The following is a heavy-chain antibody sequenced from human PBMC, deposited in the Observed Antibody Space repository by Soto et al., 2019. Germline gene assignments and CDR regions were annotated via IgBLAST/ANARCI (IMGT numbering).Heavy chain of an antibody. CDR2: IGTAGDT. Sequence: EVQLVESGGGFVQPGGSLRLSCAASGFTLSDYAMHWVRHGIGKGLEWVSAIGTAGDTHYPGSVKGRVTISRENARNSLSLQMNRLTAGDTAVYYCARGIDYGHAFDIWGQGTVVTVSS. D-gene: IGHD4-17*01. CDR3: ARGIDYGHAFDI. J-gene: IGHJ3*02. CDR1: GFTLSDYA. V-gene: IGHV3-13*01.